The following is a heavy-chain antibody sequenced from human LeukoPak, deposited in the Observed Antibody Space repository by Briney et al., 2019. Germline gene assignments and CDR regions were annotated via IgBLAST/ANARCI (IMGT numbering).Heavy chain of an antibody. V-gene: IGHV4-59*02. D-gene: IGHD4-11*01. CDR3: ARGDYNFAY. Sequence: SETLSLTCTVSGGSVTSYYWSWIRQPPGKGLEWIGYTFYSERSNYNPTLKSRVTISLDTSKNLFSLKLTSVTAADTAVYYCARGDYNFAYWGQGTLVTVSS. CDR2: TFYSERS. CDR1: GGSVTSYY. J-gene: IGHJ4*02.